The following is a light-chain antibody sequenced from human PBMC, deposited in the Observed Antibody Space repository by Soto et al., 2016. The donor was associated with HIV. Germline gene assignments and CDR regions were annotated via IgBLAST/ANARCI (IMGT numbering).Light chain of an antibody. CDR2: GAS. CDR1: QDIRND. CDR3: QQSYSTPYT. V-gene: IGKV1-39*01. Sequence: DIQMTQSPSSLSASVGDRVTITCRTSQDIRNDLGWYQQKPGKAPKRLIYGASNLESGVPSRFSGSGSGTDFTVTISSLQPEDFATYYCQQSYSTPYTFGQGTKLEIK. J-gene: IGKJ2*01.